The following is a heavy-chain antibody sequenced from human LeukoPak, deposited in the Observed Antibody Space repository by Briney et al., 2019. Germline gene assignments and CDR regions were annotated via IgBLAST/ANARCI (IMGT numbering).Heavy chain of an antibody. CDR2: IRLDGNNK. Sequence: GGSLRLSCAASGFTFSSYGMHWVRQAPGKGLEWVAFIRLDGNNKYYAASVKGRFTLSRDNSKNTLSLQMNSLRAEDTAVYYCAKDKNDYGDYYYMDVWGKGTTVTVSS. CDR3: AKDKNDYGDYYYMDV. D-gene: IGHD4-17*01. CDR1: GFTFSSYG. J-gene: IGHJ6*03. V-gene: IGHV3-30*02.